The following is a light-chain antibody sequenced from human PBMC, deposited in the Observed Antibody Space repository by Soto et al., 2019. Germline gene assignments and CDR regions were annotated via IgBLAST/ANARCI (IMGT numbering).Light chain of an antibody. CDR2: GAS. Sequence: EIVLTQSPGTLSLSPGERATLSCRASQSVSSSSLAWYQQKPGQAPRVLIYGASSRATGIPDRFSGSGSGTDFTLTISRLEPEDFAVYYCQQCGSPPLTFGQGTQVEI. CDR3: QQCGSPPLT. V-gene: IGKV3-20*01. J-gene: IGKJ1*01. CDR1: QSVSSSS.